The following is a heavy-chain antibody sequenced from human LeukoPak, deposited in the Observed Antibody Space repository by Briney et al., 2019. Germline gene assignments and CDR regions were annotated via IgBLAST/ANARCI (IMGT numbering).Heavy chain of an antibody. CDR3: AKHQGPFQYFDWACDGFDN. CDR1: GFTFSNFA. D-gene: IGHD3-9*01. V-gene: IGHV3-23*01. Sequence: GGSLRLSCAASGFTFSNFAMSWVRQGPGKGLEWVSCTNGGGVWPQYADSVKGRFTVSRDNSKNTLYLEMNSLRAEDTALYYCAKHQGPFQYFDWACDGFDNWGQGTMVSVSS. J-gene: IGHJ3*02. CDR2: TNGGGVWP.